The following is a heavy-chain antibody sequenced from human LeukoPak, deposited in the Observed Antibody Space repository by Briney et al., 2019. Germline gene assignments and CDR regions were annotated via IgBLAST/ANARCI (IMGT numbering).Heavy chain of an antibody. Sequence: GGSLRLSCAASGFTVSSNYMSWVRQAPGKGLEWVSVIYSGGSTYYADSVKGRFTISRDNSKNTLYLQMNSLRAEDTAVYYCAKGAYCSSTSCYTDFYYYMDVWGKGTTVTVSS. V-gene: IGHV3-53*01. J-gene: IGHJ6*03. CDR1: GFTVSSNY. D-gene: IGHD2-2*02. CDR3: AKGAYCSSTSCYTDFYYYMDV. CDR2: IYSGGST.